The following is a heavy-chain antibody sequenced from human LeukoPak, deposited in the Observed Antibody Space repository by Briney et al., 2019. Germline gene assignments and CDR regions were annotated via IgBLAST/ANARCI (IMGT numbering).Heavy chain of an antibody. CDR3: ARGRYYGFSGDS. CDR2: IYYSGAA. D-gene: IGHD3-10*01. V-gene: IGHV4-31*03. J-gene: IGHJ4*02. Sequence: PSQTLSLTCTVSGGSIGNDGYYWNWLRQHPGRGLEWIAFIYYSGAASYNPSLKSRVTISVDTSTNQSSLKLTSVTAADTAVYFCARGRYYGFSGDSWGQGTLVTVSS. CDR1: GGSIGNDGYY.